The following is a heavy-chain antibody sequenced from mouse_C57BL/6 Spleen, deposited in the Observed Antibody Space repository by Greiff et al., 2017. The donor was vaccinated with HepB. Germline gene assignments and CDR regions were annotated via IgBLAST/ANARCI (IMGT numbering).Heavy chain of an antibody. CDR3: ARQGGYYDYERDWFAY. D-gene: IGHD2-4*01. J-gene: IGHJ3*01. CDR1: GFTFSSYT. Sequence: EVQVVESGGGLVKPGGSLKLSCAASGFTFSSYTMSWVRQTPEKRLEWVATISGGGGNTYYPDSVKGRFTISRDNAKNTLYLQMSSLRSEDTALYYCARQGGYYDYERDWFAYWGQGTLVTVSA. CDR2: ISGGGGNT. V-gene: IGHV5-9*01.